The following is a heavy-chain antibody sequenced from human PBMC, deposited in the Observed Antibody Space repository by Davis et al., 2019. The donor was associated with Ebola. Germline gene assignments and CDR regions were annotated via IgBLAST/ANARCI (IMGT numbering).Heavy chain of an antibody. Sequence: GESLKISCAASGFTFSSYGMHWVRQAPGKGLEWVAVIWYDGSNKYFADSVKGRFTISRDNSKNTLYLQMNSLRAEDTAVYYCARDRGWLQARFFDYWGQGTLVTVSS. V-gene: IGHV3-33*01. J-gene: IGHJ4*02. D-gene: IGHD5-24*01. CDR1: GFTFSSYG. CDR3: ARDRGWLQARFFDY. CDR2: IWYDGSNK.